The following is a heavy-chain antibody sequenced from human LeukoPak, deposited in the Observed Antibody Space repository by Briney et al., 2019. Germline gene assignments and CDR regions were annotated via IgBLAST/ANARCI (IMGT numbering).Heavy chain of an antibody. CDR2: VRYGGINK. D-gene: IGHD3-3*01. V-gene: IGHV3-30*02. Sequence: GGSLRLSCAASGFTFSTYGMHWVRQAPGKGLEWVAFVRYGGINKYYADSVKGRFTISRDNSRNTLYLQMNSLRNEDTAVYYCAKDQMIFGVAPYYFDSWGQGTLVTVSS. J-gene: IGHJ4*02. CDR1: GFTFSTYG. CDR3: AKDQMIFGVAPYYFDS.